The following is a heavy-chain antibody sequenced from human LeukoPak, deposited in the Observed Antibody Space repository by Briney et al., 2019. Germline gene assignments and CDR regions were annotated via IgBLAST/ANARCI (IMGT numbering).Heavy chain of an antibody. V-gene: IGHV4-59*01. J-gene: IGHJ6*02. CDR3: ARGGQYYYFGMAV. CDR1: GGSISSYY. CDR2: IYYSGST. Sequence: SETLSLTCTVSGGSISSYYWSWIRQTPGKGLEWIGYIYYSGSTNYNPSLKSRVSISVDTSKNRFSLKLSSVTAADTAVYYCARGGQYYYFGMAVWGQGTTVTVSS.